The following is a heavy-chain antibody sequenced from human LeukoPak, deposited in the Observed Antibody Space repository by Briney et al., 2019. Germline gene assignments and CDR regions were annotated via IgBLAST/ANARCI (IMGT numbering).Heavy chain of an antibody. CDR2: INPNSGGT. D-gene: IGHD2-8*02. J-gene: IGHJ4*02. CDR3: ARDTGGGFLDFDY. Sequence: ASVKVSCEASGYTFTGYYMHWVRQAPGQGLEWMGWINPNSGGTNYAQKFQGWVTMTRDASISTAYMELSRLRSDDTAVYYRARDTGGGFLDFDYWGQGTLVTVSS. V-gene: IGHV1-2*04. CDR1: GYTFTGYY.